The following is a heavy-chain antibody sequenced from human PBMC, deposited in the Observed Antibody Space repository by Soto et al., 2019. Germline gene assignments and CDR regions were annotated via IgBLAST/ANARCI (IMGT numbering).Heavy chain of an antibody. V-gene: IGHV1-18*01. D-gene: IGHD6-19*01. CDR2: ISGYNDNT. J-gene: IGHJ5*02. CDR1: GYIFSDYG. Sequence: ASVKVSCKASGYIFSDYGISWVRQAPGQGLEWMGWISGYNDNTNYAQHLQDRVTMTTDTSTSTAYLELRSLRSDDTAVYYCVRGSLYNFDSSGTELWFDPWGQGALVTVSS. CDR3: VRGSLYNFDSSGTELWFDP.